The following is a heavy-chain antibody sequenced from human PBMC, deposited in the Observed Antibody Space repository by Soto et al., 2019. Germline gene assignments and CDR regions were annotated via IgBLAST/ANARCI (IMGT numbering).Heavy chain of an antibody. D-gene: IGHD3-10*01. V-gene: IGHV4-39*01. Sequence: SETLSLTCTVSGGSISSSSYYWVWIRHPPGKGLEWIGSIYYSGSTYYNPSLKSRVTISVDTSKNQFSLKLSSVTAADTAVYYCARHRGPMVRGVISNWFDPWGQGTLVTVSS. J-gene: IGHJ5*02. CDR3: ARHRGPMVRGVISNWFDP. CDR2: IYYSGST. CDR1: GGSISSSSYY.